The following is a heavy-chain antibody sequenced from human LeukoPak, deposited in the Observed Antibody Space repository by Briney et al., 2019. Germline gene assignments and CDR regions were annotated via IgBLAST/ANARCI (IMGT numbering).Heavy chain of an antibody. CDR2: IYYSGST. CDR3: ARVQGSKQIVGAMYYFDY. Sequence: SETLSLTCTVSGGSISSSSYYWGWIRQPPGKGLEWIGSIYYSGSTYYNPSLKSRVTISVDTSKNQFSLKLSSVTAADTAVYCCARVQGSKQIVGAMYYFDYWGQGTLVTVSS. D-gene: IGHD1-26*01. CDR1: GGSISSSSYY. V-gene: IGHV4-39*07. J-gene: IGHJ4*02.